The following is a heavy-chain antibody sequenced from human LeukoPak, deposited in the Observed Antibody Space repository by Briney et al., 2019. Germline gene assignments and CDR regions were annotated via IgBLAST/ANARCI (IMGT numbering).Heavy chain of an antibody. Sequence: SETLSLTCTVSGGSISSSTYYWGWIRQPPGRGLEWIGSIYFSGNTYYNPSLKSRLTISVDTSKNHFSLKLSSVTAADTAVYYCASANPGIAAAGTAAFDIWGQGTLVTVSS. CDR2: IYFSGNT. D-gene: IGHD6-13*01. V-gene: IGHV4-39*07. CDR3: ASANPGIAAAGTAAFDI. CDR1: GGSISSSTYY. J-gene: IGHJ3*02.